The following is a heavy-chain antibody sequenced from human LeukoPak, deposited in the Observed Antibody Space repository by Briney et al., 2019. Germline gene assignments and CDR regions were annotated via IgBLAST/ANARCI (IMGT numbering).Heavy chain of an antibody. CDR3: ARDLRLAIFGVVNPTSYGMDV. Sequence: ASVKVSCKASGYTFTSYGISWLRQAPGQGLEWMGWISAYNGNTNYAQKLQGRVTMTTDTSTSTAYMELRSLRSDDTAVYYCARDLRLAIFGVVNPTSYGMDVWGQGTTVTVSS. CDR2: ISAYNGNT. J-gene: IGHJ6*02. V-gene: IGHV1-18*01. CDR1: GYTFTSYG. D-gene: IGHD3-3*01.